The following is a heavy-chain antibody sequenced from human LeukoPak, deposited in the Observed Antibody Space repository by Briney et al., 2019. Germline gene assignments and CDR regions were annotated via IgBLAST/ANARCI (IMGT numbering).Heavy chain of an antibody. J-gene: IGHJ4*02. D-gene: IGHD2-2*01. CDR2: ISAYNGNT. CDR3: AAYCSSTSCQKMGFDY. Sequence: VKXSCKASGYTFTSYGISWVRQAPGQGLEWMGWISAYNGNTNYAQKLQGRVTMTTDTSTSTAYMELRSLRSDDTAVYYCAAYCSSTSCQKMGFDYWGQGTLVTVSS. CDR1: GYTFTSYG. V-gene: IGHV1-18*01.